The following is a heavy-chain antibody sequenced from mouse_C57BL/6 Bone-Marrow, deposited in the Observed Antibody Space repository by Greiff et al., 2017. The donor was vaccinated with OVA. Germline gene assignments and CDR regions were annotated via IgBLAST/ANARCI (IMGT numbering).Heavy chain of an antibody. Sequence: QVQLKESGSELRSPGSSVKLSCKDFDSEVFPIAYMSWVRQKPGHGFEWIGGILPSIGRTIYGEKFEDKATLDADTLSNTSYLELNSLTSEDSAIYYCARPGYGNYGAMDYWGQGTSVTVSS. J-gene: IGHJ4*01. D-gene: IGHD2-10*02. CDR3: ARPGYGNYGAMDY. V-gene: IGHV15-2*01. CDR2: ILPSIGRT. CDR1: DSEVFPIAY.